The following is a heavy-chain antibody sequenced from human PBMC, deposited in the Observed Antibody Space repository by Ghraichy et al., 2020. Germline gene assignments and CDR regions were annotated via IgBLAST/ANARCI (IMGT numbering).Heavy chain of an antibody. J-gene: IGHJ6*02. CDR2: ISGSGGST. CDR1: GFTFSSYA. D-gene: IGHD2-2*01. CDR3: AAYREYCSSTSCYGERVGDDYYYGMDV. V-gene: IGHV3-23*01. Sequence: LSLTCAASGFTFSSYAMSWVRQAPGKGLEWVSAISGSGGSTYYADSVKGRFTISRDNSKNTLYLQMNSLRADATAVYYCAAYREYCSSTSCYGERVGDDYYYGMDVWPQGATGTVS.